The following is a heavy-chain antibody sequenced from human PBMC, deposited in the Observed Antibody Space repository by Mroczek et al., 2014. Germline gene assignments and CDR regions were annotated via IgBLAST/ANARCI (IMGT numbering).Heavy chain of an antibody. CDR2: INHSGST. CDR3: ARVGVVPAAQAHDFWSGYYRNYYYYMDV. Sequence: QVQLQQWGAGLLKPSETLSLTCAVYGGSFSGYYWSWIRQPPGKGLEWIGEINHSGSTNYNPSLKSRVTISVDTSKNQFSLKLSSVTAADTAVYYCARVGVVPAAQAHDFWSGYYRNYYYYMDVWGKGTTVTVSS. D-gene: IGHD3-3*01. V-gene: IGHV4-34*01. J-gene: IGHJ6*03. CDR1: GGSFSGYY.